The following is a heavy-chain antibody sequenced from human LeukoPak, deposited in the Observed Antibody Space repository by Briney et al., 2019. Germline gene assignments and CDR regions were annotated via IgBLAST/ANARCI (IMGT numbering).Heavy chain of an antibody. J-gene: IGHJ6*02. Sequence: ASVKVSCKASGYTFTSHDINWVRQATGQGLGWMGWMNPNSGNTGYAQKFQGRVTMTRNTSISTAYMELSSLTSEDTAVYYCARFYTALISGVPTPKDMDVWGQGTTVTVSS. CDR1: GYTFTSHD. V-gene: IGHV1-8*01. CDR2: MNPNSGNT. D-gene: IGHD3-3*01. CDR3: ARFYTALISGVPTPKDMDV.